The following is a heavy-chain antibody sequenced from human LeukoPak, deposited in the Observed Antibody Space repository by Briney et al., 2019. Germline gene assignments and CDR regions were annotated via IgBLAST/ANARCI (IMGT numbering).Heavy chain of an antibody. CDR3: AKAPSEVRGVIIPSASSFDY. Sequence: GGSLRLSCAASGFTFSSYGMHWVRQAPGKGLEWVAFIRYDGSNKYYADSVKGRFTISRDNSKNTLYLQMNSLRTEDTAVYYCAKAPSEVRGVIIPSASSFDYWGQGTLVTVSS. CDR1: GFTFSSYG. J-gene: IGHJ4*02. CDR2: IRYDGSNK. D-gene: IGHD3-10*01. V-gene: IGHV3-30*02.